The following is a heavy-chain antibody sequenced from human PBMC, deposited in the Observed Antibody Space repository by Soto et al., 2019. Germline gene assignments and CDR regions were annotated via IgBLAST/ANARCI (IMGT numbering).Heavy chain of an antibody. V-gene: IGHV4-59*02. CDR3: ATSFGTAWYTY. CDR1: GDSVTSHY. D-gene: IGHD3-16*01. J-gene: IGHJ4*02. Sequence: PSETLSLTCSFSGDSVTSHYLTWIRQSPEMGLEWIGYMHYTGFYHYNPSLKSRLTISVDRSKNQFTLQLASVTVADTAIYYCATSFGTAWYTYWGQGTQVTVSS. CDR2: MHYTGFY.